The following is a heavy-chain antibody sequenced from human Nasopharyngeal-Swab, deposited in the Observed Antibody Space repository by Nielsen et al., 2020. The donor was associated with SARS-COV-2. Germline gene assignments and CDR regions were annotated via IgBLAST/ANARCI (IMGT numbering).Heavy chain of an antibody. CDR1: GYSFTSYW. D-gene: IGHD6-6*01. V-gene: IGHV5-51*01. CDR3: ARWYSSSTYYYYYYMDV. J-gene: IGHJ6*03. Sequence: GESLKISCKGSGYSFTSYWIGWVRQMLGKGLEWMGIIYPGDSDTRYSPSFQGQVTISADKSISTAYLQWSSLKASDTAMYYCARWYSSSTYYYYYYMDVWGKGTTVTVSS. CDR2: IYPGDSDT.